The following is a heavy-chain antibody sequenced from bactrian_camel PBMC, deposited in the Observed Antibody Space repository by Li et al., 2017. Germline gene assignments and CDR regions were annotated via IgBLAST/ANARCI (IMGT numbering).Heavy chain of an antibody. J-gene: IGHJ4*01. V-gene: IGHV3S1*01. CDR3: GTRYPGSWYRTY. CDR1: EYSYATYC. D-gene: IGHD6*01. CDR2: INSGGGST. Sequence: HVQLVESGGGSVQAGGSLRLSCAVSEYSYATYCMAWFRQVPGKEREGVAAINSGGGSTYYADSVKGRFTISRDDLNDTTYLQMDNVKSEDTALYYCGTRYPGSWYRTYWGRGTQVTVS.